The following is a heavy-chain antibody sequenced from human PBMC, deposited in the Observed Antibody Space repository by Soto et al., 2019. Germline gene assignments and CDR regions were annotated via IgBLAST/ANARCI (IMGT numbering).Heavy chain of an antibody. CDR3: GKDAGGIITMVWGVITAIPDY. J-gene: IGHJ4*02. CDR2: ISGSGGST. CDR1: GFTFSSYA. V-gene: IGHV3-23*01. Sequence: EVQMLESGGGLVQPGGSLRLSCAASGFTFSSYAMSWVRQAPGKGLEWVSAISGSGGSTYYADSVKGRFTISRDNSKNTLYLQMNSLRAEDTAVYYCGKDAGGIITMVWGVITAIPDYWGQGTLVTVSS. D-gene: IGHD3-10*01.